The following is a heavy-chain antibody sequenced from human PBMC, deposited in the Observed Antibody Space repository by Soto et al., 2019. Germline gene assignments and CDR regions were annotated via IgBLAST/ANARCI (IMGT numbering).Heavy chain of an antibody. Sequence: QVQLVQSGAEVKKPGASVKVSCKASGYTFTSYGISWVRQAPGHGLERMGWISAYNGNTNYAHKLQGRVNMTTDTSTSTAYMELRSLRSDDTAVYYCARETWSGYTYYYGMDVWGQGTTVTVSS. J-gene: IGHJ6*02. CDR1: GYTFTSYG. CDR3: ARETWSGYTYYYGMDV. CDR2: ISAYNGNT. V-gene: IGHV1-18*01. D-gene: IGHD3-3*01.